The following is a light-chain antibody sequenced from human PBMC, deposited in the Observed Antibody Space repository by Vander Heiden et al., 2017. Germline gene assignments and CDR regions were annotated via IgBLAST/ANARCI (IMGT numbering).Light chain of an antibody. V-gene: IGLV1-40*01. CDR1: SSNIGAGDD. CDR3: QSYDSSLSSCV. CDR2: DNT. Sequence: QSVLTPPPSVSGGPGQRVPISCTGTSSNIGAGDDVYWYQQLPGTAPKLLIYDNTRRSSGVPDRFSGSKSGTSAALATTGLQAEDEADYYCQSYDSSLSSCVFGTGTRVTVL. J-gene: IGLJ1*01.